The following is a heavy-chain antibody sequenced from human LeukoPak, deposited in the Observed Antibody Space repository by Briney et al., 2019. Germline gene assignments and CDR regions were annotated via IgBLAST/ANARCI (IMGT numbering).Heavy chain of an antibody. D-gene: IGHD6-13*01. Sequence: QSGGSLRLSCAASGFTFSSYWMHWVRQAPGKGLVWVSRINSDGSSTSYADSVKGRFTISRDNAKNTLYLQMNSLRAEDTAVYYCARDGVAAADLSAEYFQHWGQGTLVTVSS. V-gene: IGHV3-74*01. CDR3: ARDGVAAADLSAEYFQH. J-gene: IGHJ1*01. CDR1: GFTFSSYW. CDR2: INSDGSST.